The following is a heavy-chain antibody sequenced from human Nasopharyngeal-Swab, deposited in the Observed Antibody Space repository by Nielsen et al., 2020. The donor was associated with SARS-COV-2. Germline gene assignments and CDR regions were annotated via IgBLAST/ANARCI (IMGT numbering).Heavy chain of an antibody. CDR3: ARPVDTAMVTLGY. V-gene: IGHV5-51*01. D-gene: IGHD5-18*01. CDR2: IYPGDSDT. Sequence: VGQLSAKGLEWMGIIYPGDSDTRYSPSFQGQVTISADKSISTAYLQWSSLKASDTAMYYCARPVDTAMVTLGYWGQGTLVTVSS. J-gene: IGHJ4*02.